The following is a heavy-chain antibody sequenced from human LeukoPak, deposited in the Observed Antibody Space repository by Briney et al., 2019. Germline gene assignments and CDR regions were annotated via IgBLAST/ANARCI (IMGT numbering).Heavy chain of an antibody. J-gene: IGHJ4*02. CDR2: IYHNGNT. V-gene: IGHV4-59*04. D-gene: IGHD3-10*01. Sequence: PSETLSLTCTVSGGSISSYYWSWIRQPAGKGLEWIGYIYHNGNTYYNPSLKSRVTISVDRSKNHFSLRLTSVTAADTAVYYCAYGSGSYYIVAYWGQGTLVTVSS. CDR1: GGSISSYY. CDR3: AYGSGSYYIVAY.